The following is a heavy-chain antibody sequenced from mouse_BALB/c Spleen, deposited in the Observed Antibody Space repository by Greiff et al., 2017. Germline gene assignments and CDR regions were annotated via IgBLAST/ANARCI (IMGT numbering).Heavy chain of an antibody. CDR3: AGPMITRAMDY. Sequence: VQRVESGPGLVAPSQSLSITCTVSGFSLTSYGVHWVRQPPGKGLEWLGVIWAGGSTNYNSALMSRLSISKDNSKSQVFLKMNSLQTDDTAMYYCAGPMITRAMDYWGQGTSVTVSS. D-gene: IGHD2-4*01. J-gene: IGHJ4*01. CDR1: GFSLTSYG. V-gene: IGHV2-9*02. CDR2: IWAGGST.